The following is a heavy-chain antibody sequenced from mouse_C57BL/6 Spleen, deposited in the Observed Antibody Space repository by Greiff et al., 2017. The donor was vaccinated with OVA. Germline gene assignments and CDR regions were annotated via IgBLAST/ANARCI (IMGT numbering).Heavy chain of an antibody. Sequence: QVQLQQPGAELVKPGASVKLSCKASGYTFTSYWMHWVKQRPGQGLEWIGMIHPNSGSTNYNEKFKSKATLTVDKSSSTAYMQLSSLTSEDSAVYYCAREGIYYDYDPFDYWGQGTTLTVSS. CDR2: IHPNSGST. D-gene: IGHD2-4*01. J-gene: IGHJ2*01. CDR1: GYTFTSYW. CDR3: AREGIYYDYDPFDY. V-gene: IGHV1-64*01.